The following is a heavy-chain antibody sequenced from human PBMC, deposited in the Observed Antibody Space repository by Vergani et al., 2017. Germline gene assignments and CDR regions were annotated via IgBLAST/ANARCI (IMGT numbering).Heavy chain of an antibody. V-gene: IGHV1-46*03. Sequence: QVQLVQSGAEVKKPGASVKVSCKASGYTFTSYYMHWVRQAPGQGLEWMGIINPSGGSTSYAQKFQGRVTMTRDTSTSTVYMELSSLRSEDTAVYYCARYGRITMVRGAAFEFDYWGQGTLVTVSS. J-gene: IGHJ4*02. CDR1: GYTFTSYY. CDR3: ARYGRITMVRGAAFEFDY. CDR2: INPSGGST. D-gene: IGHD3-10*01.